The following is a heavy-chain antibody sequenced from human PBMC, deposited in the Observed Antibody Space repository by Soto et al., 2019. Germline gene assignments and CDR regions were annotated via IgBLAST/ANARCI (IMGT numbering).Heavy chain of an antibody. V-gene: IGHV3-48*02. CDR2: ISSSSSTI. CDR1: GFTFSGYN. D-gene: IGHD4-4*01. CDR3: ARETTVTYYGMDV. Sequence: VFLVESGGGLVQPGGSLRLSCAASGFTFSGYNMNWVRQAPGKGLEWVSYISSSSSTIYYADSVKGRFTISRDNAKNSLYLQMNSLRDEDTAVYYCARETTVTYYGMDVWGQGTTVTVSS. J-gene: IGHJ6*02.